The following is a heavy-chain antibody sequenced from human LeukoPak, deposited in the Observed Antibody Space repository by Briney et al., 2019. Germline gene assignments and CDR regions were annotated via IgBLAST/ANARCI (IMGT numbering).Heavy chain of an antibody. V-gene: IGHV3-21*01. Sequence: GGSLRLSCAASGFTFSNYTMNWVRQAPGKGLEWVSCISSSGTYIYYADSMKGRFTISRDNAENSLYLQMNSLRVEDTAVYYCARAPTVLVGYCSSSSCQADYWGQGTLVTVSS. J-gene: IGHJ4*02. D-gene: IGHD2-2*01. CDR1: GFTFSNYT. CDR3: ARAPTVLVGYCSSSSCQADY. CDR2: ISSSGTYI.